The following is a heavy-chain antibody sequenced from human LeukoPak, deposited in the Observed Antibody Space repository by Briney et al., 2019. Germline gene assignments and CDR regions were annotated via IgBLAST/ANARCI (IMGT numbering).Heavy chain of an antibody. CDR1: GGSFSSYY. D-gene: IGHD1-26*01. CDR2: IYYSGST. J-gene: IGHJ3*02. Sequence: SETLSLTCTVSGGSFSSYYWSWIRQPPGKGLEWIGYIYYSGSTYYNPSLKSRVTISVDRSKNQFSLKLSSVTAADTAMYYCARAELLGAFDIWGQGTMVTVSS. CDR3: ARAELLGAFDI. V-gene: IGHV4-59*12.